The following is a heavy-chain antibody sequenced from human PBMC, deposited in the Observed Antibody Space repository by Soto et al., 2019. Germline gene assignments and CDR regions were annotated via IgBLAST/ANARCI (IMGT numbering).Heavy chain of an antibody. CDR3: ARSGYSSAWYTAFDS. CDR1: GGSFSGYY. V-gene: IGHV4-59*10. D-gene: IGHD6-19*01. CDR2: IYASGST. Sequence: SGTLSITCAVYGGSFSGYYWSWIRQPPGKGLEWIGRIYASGSTISNRSLRSRVALSVDTSKNQFSLNLNSVTAADTAMYYCARSGYSSAWYTAFDSWSQGTLVTVSS. J-gene: IGHJ4*02.